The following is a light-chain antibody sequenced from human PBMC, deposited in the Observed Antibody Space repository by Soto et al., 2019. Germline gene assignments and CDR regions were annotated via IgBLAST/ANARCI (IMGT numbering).Light chain of an antibody. V-gene: IGKV1-27*01. J-gene: IGKJ5*01. CDR3: QKYNSAPLT. CDR1: QVISNY. Sequence: DIQLTQSPASLSAFVGDRVTITCRASQVISNYLAWYQQKPGKPPKLLIYAVYTLQSGVPSRFSGSASGTEFTLTISSLQPEDIGTYYCQKYNSAPLTFGQGTRLEIK. CDR2: AVY.